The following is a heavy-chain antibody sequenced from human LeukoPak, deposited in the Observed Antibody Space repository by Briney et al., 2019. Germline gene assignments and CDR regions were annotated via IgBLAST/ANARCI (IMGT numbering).Heavy chain of an antibody. CDR2: IYHSGTT. J-gene: IGHJ4*02. CDR3: ARDSGTTGTFDY. CDR1: GYSISSGSY. D-gene: IGHD1-1*01. V-gene: IGHV4-38-2*02. Sequence: PSETLSLTCVVSGYSISSGSYWGWIRQPPGKGLEWIGSIYHSGTTYYNPSLKSRVTILVDVSKNQFSLKLSSVTAADTAVYYRARDSGTTGTFDYWGQGNLVTVSS.